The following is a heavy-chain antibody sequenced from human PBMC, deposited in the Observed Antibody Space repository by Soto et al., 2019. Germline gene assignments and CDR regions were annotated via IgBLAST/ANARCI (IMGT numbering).Heavy chain of an antibody. CDR1: GFTLSSYA. CDR2: ISGSGDFT. CDR3: ARGPTIFGVGVDAFDI. J-gene: IGHJ3*02. V-gene: IGHV3-23*01. D-gene: IGHD3-3*01. Sequence: EVQLLESGGGLVQPGGSLRLSCAASGFTLSSYALSWVRQAPGKGLGWVSGISGSGDFTFYADSVKGRFTISRDNSKNTLYLQMNSLRVEDTAVYYCARGPTIFGVGVDAFDIWGQGTMVTVSS.